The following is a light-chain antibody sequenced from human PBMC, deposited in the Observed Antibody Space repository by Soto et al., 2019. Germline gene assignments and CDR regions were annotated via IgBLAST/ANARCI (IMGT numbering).Light chain of an antibody. Sequence: EIVMTQSPATLSVSPGERATLSCRASQSVSSNLDWYQQKPGQAPRLLIYGASTRATGIPARFIGSWSGTEFTLTISSLQSEDFAVYYCQQYNNWPLFGGGTKVEIK. CDR2: GAS. CDR3: QQYNNWPL. V-gene: IGKV3-15*01. CDR1: QSVSSN. J-gene: IGKJ4*01.